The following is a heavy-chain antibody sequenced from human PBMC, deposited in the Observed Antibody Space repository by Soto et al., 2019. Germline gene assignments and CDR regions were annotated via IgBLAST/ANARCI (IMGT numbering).Heavy chain of an antibody. Sequence: QVQLVESGGGVAQPGRSLRLSCAASGFTFSNYAIHWVRQAPGKGLEWVAVISYDGSKKYYADSVKGRFTISRDNSKSTLYLQMNSLRVEDTAVYYCARAGEYREFDYWGQGTLVTVSS. CDR3: ARAGEYREFDY. CDR2: ISYDGSKK. CDR1: GFTFSNYA. D-gene: IGHD3-16*01. J-gene: IGHJ4*02. V-gene: IGHV3-30-3*01.